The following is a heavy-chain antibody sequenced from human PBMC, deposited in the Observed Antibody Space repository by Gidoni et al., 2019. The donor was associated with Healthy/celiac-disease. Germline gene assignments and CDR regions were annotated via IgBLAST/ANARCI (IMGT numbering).Heavy chain of an antibody. CDR1: GGPISSGSYY. CDR3: ARDPVDVAFDI. Sequence: QVQLQESGPGLVKPSQTLSLTCTVSGGPISSGSYYWSWIRQPAGKGLEWIGRIYTSGSTNYNPSLKSRVTISVDTSKNQFSLKLSSVTAADTAVYYCARDPVDVAFDIWGQGTMVTVSS. CDR2: IYTSGST. J-gene: IGHJ3*02. V-gene: IGHV4-61*02. D-gene: IGHD2-15*01.